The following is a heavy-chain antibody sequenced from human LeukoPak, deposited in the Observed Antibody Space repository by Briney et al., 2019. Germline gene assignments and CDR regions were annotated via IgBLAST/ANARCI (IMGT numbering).Heavy chain of an antibody. D-gene: IGHD6-6*01. V-gene: IGHV4-31*01. CDR3: ARYTSLSSNWFDP. Sequence: SQTLSLTCTVSGGAISSDNYYWTWIRQHPEEGLEWIGYIHYSGITYYNPSLQSQVTISVDTSQNHFSLQLTSVTAADTAVYYCARYTSLSSNWFDPWGQGTLVTVSS. J-gene: IGHJ5*02. CDR1: GGAISSDNYY. CDR2: IHYSGIT.